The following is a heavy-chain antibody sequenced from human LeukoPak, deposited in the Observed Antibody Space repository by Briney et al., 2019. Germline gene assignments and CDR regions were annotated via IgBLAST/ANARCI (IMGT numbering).Heavy chain of an antibody. D-gene: IGHD1-26*01. V-gene: IGHV1-69*04. CDR2: IIPILGIA. CDR3: ASAYSGSYFRDY. Sequence: ASVKVSCKASGGTFSSYAISWVRQAPGQGLEWMGRIIPILGIANYAQKFQGRVTITADKSTSTAYMELSSLRSEDTAVYYCASAYSGSYFRDYWGQGTLVTVSS. J-gene: IGHJ4*02. CDR1: GGTFSSYA.